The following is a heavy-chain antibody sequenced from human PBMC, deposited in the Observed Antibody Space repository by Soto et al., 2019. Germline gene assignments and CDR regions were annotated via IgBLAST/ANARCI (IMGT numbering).Heavy chain of an antibody. CDR3: ARHPPYGPLEY. J-gene: IGHJ4*02. V-gene: IGHV4-39*01. CDR1: GDSGGFINSSRYH. D-gene: IGHD4-17*01. Sequence: QLQLQESGPGLVKPSETLSLTCTVSGDSGGFINSSRYHWGWIRQPPGKWLEWIGNIYYSGSTYYNPSLKSRVTISGDTSKNQFSLRLTSVTAADTAVYYWARHPPYGPLEYWGQGTLVTVSS. CDR2: IYYSGST.